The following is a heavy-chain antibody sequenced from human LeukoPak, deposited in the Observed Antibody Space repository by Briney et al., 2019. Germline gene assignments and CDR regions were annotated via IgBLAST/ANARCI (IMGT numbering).Heavy chain of an antibody. CDR1: GYTFTSYG. J-gene: IGHJ4*02. Sequence: ASVKVSCKASGYTFTSYGISWVRQAPGQGLEWMGWISAYNGNTNYAQKLQGRVTMTTDTSTSTAYMELRSLRSDDTAVYYCARRLGLRWEPDFDYWGQGTLVTVPS. CDR3: ARRLGLRWEPDFDY. CDR2: ISAYNGNT. D-gene: IGHD1-26*01. V-gene: IGHV1-18*01.